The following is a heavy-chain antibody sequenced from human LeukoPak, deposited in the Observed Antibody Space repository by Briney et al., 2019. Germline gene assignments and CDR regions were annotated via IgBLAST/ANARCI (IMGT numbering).Heavy chain of an antibody. CDR1: GGTFSSYA. J-gene: IGHJ4*02. V-gene: IGHV1-69*13. CDR2: IIPIFGTA. Sequence: SVKVSCKASGGTFSSYAISWVRQAPGQGLEWMGGIIPIFGTANYAQKFQGRVTITADESTSTAYMELSSLRSEDTAVYYCARDSSGYSSGWYPDYWGQGTLVTVSS. D-gene: IGHD6-19*01. CDR3: ARDSSGYSSGWYPDY.